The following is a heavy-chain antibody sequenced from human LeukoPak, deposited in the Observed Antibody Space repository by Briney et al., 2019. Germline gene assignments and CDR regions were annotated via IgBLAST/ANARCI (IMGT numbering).Heavy chain of an antibody. CDR1: GGSISSYY. Sequence: TSETLSLTCTVSGGSISSYYWSWIRQPAGKGLEWIGRIYTSGSTNYNPSLKSRVTMSVDTSKNQFSLKLSSVTAADTAVYYCARLRISPVVGAASFDPWGQGTLVTVSS. D-gene: IGHD4-17*01. CDR3: ARLRISPVVGAASFDP. CDR2: IYTSGST. J-gene: IGHJ5*02. V-gene: IGHV4-4*07.